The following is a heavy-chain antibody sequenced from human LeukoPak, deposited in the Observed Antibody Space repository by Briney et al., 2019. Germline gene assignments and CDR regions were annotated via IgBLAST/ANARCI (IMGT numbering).Heavy chain of an antibody. CDR2: IYYSGST. V-gene: IGHV4-59*01. CDR1: GGSISSYY. J-gene: IGHJ5*02. D-gene: IGHD2-15*01. CDR3: ARDMEGYCSGGSCYSFDP. Sequence: PSETLSLTRTVSGGSISSYYWSWIRQPPGKGLEWIGYIYYSGSTNYNPSLKSRVTISVDTSKNQFSLKLSSVTAADTAVYYCARDMEGYCSGGSCYSFDPWGQGTLVTVSS.